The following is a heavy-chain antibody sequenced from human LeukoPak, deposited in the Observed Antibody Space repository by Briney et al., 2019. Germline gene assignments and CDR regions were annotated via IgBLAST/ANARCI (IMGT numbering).Heavy chain of an antibody. Sequence: ASVKVSCKASGYTFNRYGISWVRQAPGQGLEWMGWISGYDGDTKYAQNLQGRVTMTTDTSTSTAYMELRSLRSDDTAVYYCARDPSNTVGWKTWFDPWGQGTLVIVSS. CDR3: ARDPSNTVGWKTWFDP. CDR2: ISGYDGDT. V-gene: IGHV1-18*01. J-gene: IGHJ5*02. CDR1: GYTFNRYG. D-gene: IGHD2-2*01.